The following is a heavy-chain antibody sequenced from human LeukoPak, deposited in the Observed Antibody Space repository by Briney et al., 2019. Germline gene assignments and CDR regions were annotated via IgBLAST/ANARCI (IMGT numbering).Heavy chain of an antibody. CDR1: GGSISSSSYY. CDR2: IYYSGST. V-gene: IGHV4-39*07. D-gene: IGHD4-23*01. J-gene: IGHJ4*02. Sequence: PSETLSLTCTVSGGSISSSSYYWGWIRQPPGKGLEWIGSIYYSGSTYYNPSLKSRVTISVDTSKNQFSLKLSSVTAADTAVYYCARDRTVGSFDYWGQGTLATVSS. CDR3: ARDRTVGSFDY.